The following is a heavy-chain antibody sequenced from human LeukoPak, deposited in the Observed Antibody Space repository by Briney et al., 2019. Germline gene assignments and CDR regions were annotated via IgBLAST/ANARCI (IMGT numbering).Heavy chain of an antibody. J-gene: IGHJ3*02. Sequence: GGSLRLPCAASGFTFSSYWMSWVRQAPGRGLEWVASIKQDGSEKYYVDSVKGRFTISRDNAKYSLYLQMNSLRAEDTAVYYCARECSGGSCSDAFDIWGQGTMVTVSS. D-gene: IGHD2-15*01. CDR3: ARECSGGSCSDAFDI. V-gene: IGHV3-7*01. CDR2: IKQDGSEK. CDR1: GFTFSSYW.